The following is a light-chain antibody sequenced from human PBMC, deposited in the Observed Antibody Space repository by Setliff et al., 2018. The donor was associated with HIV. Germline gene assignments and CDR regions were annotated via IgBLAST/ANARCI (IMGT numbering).Light chain of an antibody. J-gene: IGLJ1*01. V-gene: IGLV2-23*02. CDR1: SSDIGLYNF. CDR3: CSNTGSNTFV. CDR2: EVN. Sequence: QSALTQPASVSGSPGQSITISCTGSSSDIGLYNFVPWYQQRPGKAPKLIIYEVNNRPSGVSSRFSGSKSGNVASLTISGLQAEDEADYYCCSNTGSNTFVFGTGTKVTVL.